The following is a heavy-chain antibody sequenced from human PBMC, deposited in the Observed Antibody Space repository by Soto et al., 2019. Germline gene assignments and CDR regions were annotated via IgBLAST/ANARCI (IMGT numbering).Heavy chain of an antibody. V-gene: IGHV3-23*01. J-gene: IGHJ4*02. CDR1: GFTFTSYA. Sequence: PGGSLRLSCAASGFTFTSYAMTWVRQAPGEGLEWVSALSAGGGSTYFADSVKGRFTISRDNSKTTLYLQMNSLRAEDTAVYYCAKPSKQRPDRYYFDYWGQGTLVTVSS. CDR2: LSAGGGST. D-gene: IGHD6-25*01. CDR3: AKPSKQRPDRYYFDY.